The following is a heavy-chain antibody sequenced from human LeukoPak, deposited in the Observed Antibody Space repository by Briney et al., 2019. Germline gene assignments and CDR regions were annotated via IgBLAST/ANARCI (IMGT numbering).Heavy chain of an antibody. V-gene: IGHV4-34*01. J-gene: IGHJ3*02. CDR3: AGIVVVVAATLPAFDI. Sequence: PSGTLSLTCAVYGGSFSGYYWSWIRQPPGKGLEWIGEINHSGSTNYNPSLKSRVTISVDKSNNQFSLKLRSVTAADTAVYYCAGIVVVVAATLPAFDIWGQGTMVTVSS. CDR1: GGSFSGYY. D-gene: IGHD2-15*01. CDR2: INHSGST.